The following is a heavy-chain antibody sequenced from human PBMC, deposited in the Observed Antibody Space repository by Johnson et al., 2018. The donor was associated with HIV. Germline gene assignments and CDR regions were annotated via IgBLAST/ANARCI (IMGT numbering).Heavy chain of an antibody. Sequence: EVQLVESGGGLVQPGRSLRLSCAASGFTFDDYAMHWVRQAPGKGLEWVSGISWNSGSIGYADSVKGRFPISRDNAKTSLYLQMNSLRAEDTAVYYCATPQEGYSAFDIWGQGTMVTVSS. J-gene: IGHJ3*02. D-gene: IGHD4-23*01. CDR1: GFTFDDYA. CDR2: ISWNSGSI. V-gene: IGHV3-9*01. CDR3: ATPQEGYSAFDI.